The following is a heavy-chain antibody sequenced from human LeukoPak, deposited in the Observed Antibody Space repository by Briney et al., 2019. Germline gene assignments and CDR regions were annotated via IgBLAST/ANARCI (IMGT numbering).Heavy chain of an antibody. V-gene: IGHV1-24*01. J-gene: IGHJ4*02. CDR3: ATDLKRITMVRGVIQHDY. Sequence: ASVKVSCKVSGYTLTELSMHWVRQAPGKGLEWMGGFDPEDGETIYAQKFQGRVTMTEDTSTDTAYMELSSLSSEDTAVYYCATDLKRITMVRGVIQHDYWGQGTLVTVSS. CDR2: FDPEDGET. CDR1: GYTLTELS. D-gene: IGHD3-10*01.